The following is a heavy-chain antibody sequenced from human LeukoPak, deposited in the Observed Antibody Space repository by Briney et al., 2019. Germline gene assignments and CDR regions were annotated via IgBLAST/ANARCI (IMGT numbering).Heavy chain of an antibody. V-gene: IGHV3-48*01. J-gene: IGHJ3*02. CDR3: ARDGYSSGWYGFAFDI. CDR2: ISSSSITI. Sequence: GGSLRLSCAASGFTFSSYSMNWVRQAPGKGLEWVSYISSSSITIYYADSVKGRFTISRDNAKNSLYLQMNSLRAEDTAVYYCARDGYSSGWYGFAFDIWGQGTMVTVSS. D-gene: IGHD6-19*01. CDR1: GFTFSSYS.